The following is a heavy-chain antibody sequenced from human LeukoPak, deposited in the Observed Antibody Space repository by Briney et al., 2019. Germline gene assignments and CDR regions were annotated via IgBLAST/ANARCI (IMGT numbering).Heavy chain of an antibody. CDR2: ISSSSSYI. V-gene: IGHV3-21*01. Sequence: GGSLRLSCAASGFTFSSYSMNWVRKAPGKGLEWVSSISSSSSYIYYADSVKGRFTISRDNAKNSLYLQMNSLRAEDTAVYYCARLPKLWPGYYYGMDVWGQGTAVTVSS. J-gene: IGHJ6*02. D-gene: IGHD5-18*01. CDR3: ARLPKLWPGYYYGMDV. CDR1: GFTFSSYS.